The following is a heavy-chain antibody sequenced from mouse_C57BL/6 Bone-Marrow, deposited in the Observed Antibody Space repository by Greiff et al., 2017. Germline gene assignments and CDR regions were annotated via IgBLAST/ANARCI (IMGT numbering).Heavy chain of an antibody. J-gene: IGHJ3*01. V-gene: IGHV14-1*01. CDR2: IDPEDGET. CDR1: GFNIKDYY. Sequence: VQLQQSGAELVRPGASVKLSCTASGFNIKDYYMHWVKQRPEQGLEWIGRIDPEDGETEYAPKFQGKATMTSDTASNTAYLQLSSLTAEDTSVYYCTRATTVYWGQGTLVTVSA. D-gene: IGHD3-1*01. CDR3: TRATTVY.